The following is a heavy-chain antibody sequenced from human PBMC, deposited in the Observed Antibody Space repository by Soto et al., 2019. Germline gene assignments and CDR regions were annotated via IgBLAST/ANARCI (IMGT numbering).Heavy chain of an antibody. CDR1: GFTFSDFA. V-gene: IGHV3-23*01. CDR2: LDGAGGST. CDR3: AAPRDEYGSGVSWFTYGMVI. D-gene: IGHD3-10*01. J-gene: IGHJ6*02. Sequence: SGGSLRLSCFASGFTFSDFAMTWVRHVPGRGLEWVASLDGAGGSTYYAESVRGRFSISRGNSQNTLFLQMKRLTVDDTAIYYCAAPRDEYGSGVSWFTYGMVIWGQGATDTVSS.